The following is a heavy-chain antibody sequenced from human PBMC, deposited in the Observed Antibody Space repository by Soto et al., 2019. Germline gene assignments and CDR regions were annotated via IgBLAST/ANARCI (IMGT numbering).Heavy chain of an antibody. Sequence: ASVKVSCKASGGTFSSYAISWVRQAPGQGLEWMGGIIPIFGTANYAQKLQGRVTITADESTSTAYMELSSLRSEDTAVYYCARSNYYDSSGYHPLYYYYYGMDVWGQGTTVTVSS. CDR2: IIPIFGTA. CDR1: GGTFSSYA. V-gene: IGHV1-69*13. D-gene: IGHD3-22*01. J-gene: IGHJ6*02. CDR3: ARSNYYDSSGYHPLYYYYYGMDV.